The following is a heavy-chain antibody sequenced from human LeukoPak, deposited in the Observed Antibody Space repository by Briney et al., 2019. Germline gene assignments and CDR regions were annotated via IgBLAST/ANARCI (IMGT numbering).Heavy chain of an antibody. Sequence: GGSLRLSCAASGFIFNTYAMSWVRQAPGKGLVWVSRIKTDGSSTDYADSVKGRFTISRDNAKNTMYLQMNSLRAEDTAVYYCARGVSGTGPDIWGLGTMVTVSS. D-gene: IGHD5/OR15-5a*01. CDR1: GFIFNTYA. CDR3: ARGVSGTGPDI. CDR2: IKTDGSST. J-gene: IGHJ3*02. V-gene: IGHV3-74*01.